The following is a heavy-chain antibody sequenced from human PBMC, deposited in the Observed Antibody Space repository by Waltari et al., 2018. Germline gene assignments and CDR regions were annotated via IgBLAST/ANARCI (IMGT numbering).Heavy chain of an antibody. J-gene: IGHJ3*02. CDR3: ARGDGGSGLGASDI. Sequence: QVQLVESGGGVVQSGRSLRLSCVGSGLTFTNNGWNWVRQAPGKGLEWVAVIWYDGSNKNYVDSVKGRFTISRDNSKNTLYLEMNSLRAEDTAVYFCARGDGGSGLGASDIWGQGTMVTVSS. V-gene: IGHV3-33*01. CDR2: IWYDGSNK. CDR1: GLTFTNNG. D-gene: IGHD3-3*01.